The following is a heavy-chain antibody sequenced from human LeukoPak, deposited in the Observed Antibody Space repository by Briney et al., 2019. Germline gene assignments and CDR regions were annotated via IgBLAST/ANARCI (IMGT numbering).Heavy chain of an antibody. CDR1: GFTFSDHG. CDR2: IWYDASNK. V-gene: IGHV3-33*03. CDR3: AKDHGGSSFHNYFDC. D-gene: IGHD1-26*01. Sequence: PGTSLRLSCAASGFTFSDHGMHWVRQAPGKGLEWVAVIWYDASNKYYADSVKGRFTISRDNSKNTLYLQMNSLRAEDTAVYYCAKDHGGSSFHNYFDCWGQGTLVTVSS. J-gene: IGHJ4*02.